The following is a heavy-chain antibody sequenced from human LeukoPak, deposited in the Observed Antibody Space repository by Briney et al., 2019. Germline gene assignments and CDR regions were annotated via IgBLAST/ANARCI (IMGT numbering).Heavy chain of an antibody. CDR3: ARGFDFWSGCCPFDP. CDR2: IYYSGST. CDR1: GGSISSYY. J-gene: IGHJ5*02. D-gene: IGHD3-3*01. Sequence: SETLSLTCTVSGGSISSYYWSWIRQPPGKGLEWIGYIYYSGSTNYNPSLKSRVTISVDTSKNQFSLKLSSVTAADTAVYYCARGFDFWSGCCPFDPWGQGTLVTVSS. V-gene: IGHV4-59*01.